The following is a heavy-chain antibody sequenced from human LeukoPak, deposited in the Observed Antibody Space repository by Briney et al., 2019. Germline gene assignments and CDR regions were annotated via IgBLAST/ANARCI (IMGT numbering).Heavy chain of an antibody. J-gene: IGHJ4*02. D-gene: IGHD3-10*01. Sequence: SETLSLTCTVSGGSISSYDWSWIRQPAGKGLEWVGRIYTSESTNYNPSLKSRVTISVDTSRNQFSLKLSSVTAADTAVYYCARGLWFGDENPPYFDYWGQGILVTVSS. V-gene: IGHV4-4*07. CDR1: GGSISSYD. CDR2: IYTSEST. CDR3: ARGLWFGDENPPYFDY.